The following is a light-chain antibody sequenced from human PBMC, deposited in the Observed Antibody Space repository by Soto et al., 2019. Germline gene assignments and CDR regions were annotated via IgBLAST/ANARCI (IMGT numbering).Light chain of an antibody. J-gene: IGKJ2*01. CDR2: GAS. CDR1: HSVSGKF. CDR3: QQDGTSPGT. Sequence: EIVLTQSPGTLSLSPGERATLSCRASHSVSGKFLAWYQQRPGQAPRLLFSGASSRAADIPDRFSGSGSGTDFTLTISRLEPEDFAVYFCQQDGTSPGTFGQGTKLEIK. V-gene: IGKV3-20*01.